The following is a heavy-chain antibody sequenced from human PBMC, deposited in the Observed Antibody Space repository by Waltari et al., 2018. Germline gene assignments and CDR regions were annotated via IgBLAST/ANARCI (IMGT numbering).Heavy chain of an antibody. D-gene: IGHD6-13*01. V-gene: IGHV1-3*01. CDR2: INAGNGNT. J-gene: IGHJ3*01. CDR3: AKDKSLGIAAAGTSLDY. Sequence: QVQLVQSGAEVKKPGASVKVSCKASGYTFTSYAMHWVRQAPGQRLEWMGWINAGNGNTKYSQKFQGRVTITRDTSASTAYMELSSLRSEDTAVYYCAKDKSLGIAAAGTSLDYWGQGTMVTVSS. CDR1: GYTFTSYA.